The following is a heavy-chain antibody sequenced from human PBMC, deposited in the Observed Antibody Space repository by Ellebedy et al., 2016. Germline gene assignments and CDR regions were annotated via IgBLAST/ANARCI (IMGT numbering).Heavy chain of an antibody. J-gene: IGHJ5*02. D-gene: IGHD3-10*01. CDR2: INHSGST. Sequence: SETLSLXXAVYGGSFSGYYWSWIRQPPGKGLEWIGEINHSGSTNYNPSLKSRVTISVDTSKNQFSLKLSSVTAADTAVYYCARGGVTMVYNWFDPWGQGTLVTVSS. CDR3: ARGGVTMVYNWFDP. V-gene: IGHV4-34*09. CDR1: GGSFSGYY.